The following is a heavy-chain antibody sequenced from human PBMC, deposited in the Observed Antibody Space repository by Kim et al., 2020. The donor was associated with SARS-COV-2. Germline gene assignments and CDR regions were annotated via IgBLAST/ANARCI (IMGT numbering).Heavy chain of an antibody. CDR1: GFTITSYW. Sequence: GGSLRLSCVASGFTITSYWMTWVRQAPGKGPEWVASINQDGSEKNYVDSVKGRFTIARDNAKNSLHLQMSSLRVEDTAVYYCLRDFLGVWCQGHTVTVTS. CDR2: INQDGSEK. D-gene: IGHD3-16*01. J-gene: IGHJ6*02. CDR3: LRDFLGV. V-gene: IGHV3-7*01.